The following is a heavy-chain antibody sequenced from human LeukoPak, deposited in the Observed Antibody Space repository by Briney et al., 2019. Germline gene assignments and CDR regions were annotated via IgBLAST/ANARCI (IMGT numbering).Heavy chain of an antibody. V-gene: IGHV4-59*12. CDR1: GGSISSYY. CDR3: ARARVDSYGQHFDY. CDR2: IYYSGST. D-gene: IGHD5-18*01. Sequence: SETLSLTCTVSGGSISSYYWSWIRQPPGKGLEWIGYIYYSGSTSYNPSLKSRVTTSLDTSKNQFSLKLSSVTAADTAVYYCARARVDSYGQHFDYWGQGTLDTVSS. J-gene: IGHJ4*02.